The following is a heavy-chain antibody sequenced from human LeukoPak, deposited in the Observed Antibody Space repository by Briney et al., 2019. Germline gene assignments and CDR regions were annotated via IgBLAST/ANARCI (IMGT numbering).Heavy chain of an antibody. V-gene: IGHV4-59*01. J-gene: IGHJ5*02. Sequence: SETLSLTCAVSGGSISSSYWSWIRQPPGKRLEWIGDIFYSGSTKYNPSLKSRVTISVDTSMNQFSLKVSSVTAADTAVYYCARDNGYSYAPWGQGTLVTVSS. CDR3: ARDNGYSYAP. CDR1: GGSISSSY. CDR2: IFYSGST. D-gene: IGHD5-18*01.